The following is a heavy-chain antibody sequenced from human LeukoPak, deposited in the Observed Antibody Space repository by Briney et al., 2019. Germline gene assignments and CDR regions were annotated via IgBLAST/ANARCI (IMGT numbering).Heavy chain of an antibody. D-gene: IGHD3-22*01. CDR3: ARARGYYYDSSGYYHTSILDY. V-gene: IGHV4-31*03. CDR2: IYYSGST. CDR1: GGSISSGGYY. J-gene: IGHJ4*02. Sequence: SQTLSLTCTVSGGSISSGGYYWSWIRQHPGKGLEWIGYIYYSGSTYYNPSLKSRVTISVDTSKNQFPLKLSSVTAADTAVYYCARARGYYYDSSGYYHTSILDYWGQGTLVTVSS.